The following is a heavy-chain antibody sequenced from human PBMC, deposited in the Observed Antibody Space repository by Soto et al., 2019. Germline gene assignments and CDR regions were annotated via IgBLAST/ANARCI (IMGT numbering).Heavy chain of an antibody. V-gene: IGHV1-46*01. D-gene: IGHD3-22*01. CDR1: GYTFTSYY. J-gene: IGHJ4*02. CDR3: ARDGNNYYDSSGYYYSPFFDY. Sequence: GSSVKVSCKASGYTFTSYYMHWVRQAPGQGLEWMGIINPSGGSTSYAQKFQGRVTMTRDTSTSTVYMELSSLRSEDTAVYYCARDGNNYYDSSGYYYSPFFDYWGQGNMVTVSS. CDR2: INPSGGST.